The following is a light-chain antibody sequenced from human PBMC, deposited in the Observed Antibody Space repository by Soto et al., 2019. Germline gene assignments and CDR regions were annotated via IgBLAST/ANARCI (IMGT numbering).Light chain of an antibody. CDR1: QSVSSSF. CDR2: GTS. V-gene: IGKV3-20*01. Sequence: EIVLTQSPGTLSLSPGERATLSCRASQSVSSSFLAWYQQKPGQPPRLLIYGTSSRATGIPERCSGSGSGTDFTLTISRLEPEDFAVYYCQHYRSSWTFGRGTKVEVK. J-gene: IGKJ1*01. CDR3: QHYRSSWT.